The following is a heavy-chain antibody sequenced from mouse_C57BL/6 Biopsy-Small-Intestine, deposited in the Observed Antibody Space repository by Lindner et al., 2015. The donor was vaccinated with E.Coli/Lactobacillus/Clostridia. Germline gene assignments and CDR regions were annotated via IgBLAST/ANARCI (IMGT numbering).Heavy chain of an antibody. Sequence: VQLQESGPELVKPGASVKISCKASGYAFSSSWMNWVKQRPGEGLDWIGRIYPGDGDTKYNGKFKGKATLTADESSSTVYMQLSSLTSEDSAVYFCARGGYYDSFDYWGQGTTLTVSS. CDR3: ARGGYYDSFDY. V-gene: IGHV1-82*01. J-gene: IGHJ2*01. CDR1: GYAFSSSW. CDR2: IYPGDGDT. D-gene: IGHD2-4*01.